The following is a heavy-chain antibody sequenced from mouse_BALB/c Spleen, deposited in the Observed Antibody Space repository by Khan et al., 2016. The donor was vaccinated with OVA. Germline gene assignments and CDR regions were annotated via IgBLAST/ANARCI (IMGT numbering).Heavy chain of an antibody. CDR1: GYTFTNYG. CDR3: ARVGFSETMDY. V-gene: IGHV9-3-1*01. J-gene: IGHJ4*01. Sequence: QIQLVQSGPELKKPGEPVKISCKASGYTFTNYGMNWAKQAPGKGLKWMGWINTYTGEPSYADDFKGRFAFTLATSACTAYKKINNLKNEETATYVCARVGFSETMDYWGQGTSVTVSS. CDR2: INTYTGEP.